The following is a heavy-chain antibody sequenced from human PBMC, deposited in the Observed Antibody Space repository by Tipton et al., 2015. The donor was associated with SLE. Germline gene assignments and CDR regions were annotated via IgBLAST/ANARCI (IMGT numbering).Heavy chain of an antibody. V-gene: IGHV3-21*01. CDR1: GFTFSSYS. J-gene: IGHJ6*03. Sequence: GSLRLSCAASGFTFSSYSMNWVRQAPGKGLEWVSSISSSSSYIYYADSVKGRFTISRDNAKNSLYLQMNSLRAEDTAVYYCARDSGSLEDYMDVWGKGTTVTVSS. D-gene: IGHD1-26*01. CDR2: ISSSSSYI. CDR3: ARDSGSLEDYMDV.